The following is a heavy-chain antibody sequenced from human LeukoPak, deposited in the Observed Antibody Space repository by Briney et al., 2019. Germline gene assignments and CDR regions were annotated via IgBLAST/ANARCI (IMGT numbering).Heavy chain of an antibody. J-gene: IGHJ4*02. CDR1: LFTFSTYD. CDR2: ISPSGDRT. V-gene: IGHV3-23*01. Sequence: GGSLRLSCAASLFTFSTYDMSWVRQAPGKGLEWVSTISPSGDRTYYADSVKGRFTISRDNSKNTLSLQMNSLRVEDAAMYYCSKAYSATYWGQGTLVTVSS. D-gene: IGHD6-13*01. CDR3: SKAYSATY.